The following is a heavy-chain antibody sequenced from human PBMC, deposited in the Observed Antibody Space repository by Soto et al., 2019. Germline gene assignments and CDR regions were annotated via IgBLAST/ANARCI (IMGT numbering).Heavy chain of an antibody. CDR2: IYYSGIT. V-gene: IGHV4-59*01. J-gene: IGHJ5*02. Sequence: PSETLSLTCAVYGGSLSNYYWTWIRQPPGKGLEWIGYIYYSGITNCNPSLKSRVTMSVDTSKNQFSLKLSSVTAADTAVYYCVRDLTIGGFFDPWGQGTLVTVSS. CDR3: VRDLTIGGFFDP. D-gene: IGHD3-16*01. CDR1: GGSLSNYY.